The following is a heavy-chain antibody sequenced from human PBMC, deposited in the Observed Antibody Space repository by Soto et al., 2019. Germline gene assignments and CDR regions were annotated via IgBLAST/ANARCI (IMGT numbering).Heavy chain of an antibody. D-gene: IGHD4-17*01. V-gene: IGHV1-69*06. CDR3: ARTSMTRIDY. CDR1: GGTFSNFA. Sequence: QVQLLQAGAEVKKHGSSVQVYCTGSGGTFSNFAISWVRQAPGQGLEWMGVTIPETDTTKYAQKFQFRVVISADKSTTTSYLDLSGLTSDYTAVYYWARTSMTRIDYWGQGTLVTVSS. J-gene: IGHJ4*02. CDR2: TIPETDTT.